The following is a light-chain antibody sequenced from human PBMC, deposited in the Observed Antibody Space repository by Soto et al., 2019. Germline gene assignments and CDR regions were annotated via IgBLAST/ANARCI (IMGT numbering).Light chain of an antibody. CDR2: AAS. CDR3: QQRSNWPIT. V-gene: IGKV1-39*01. CDR1: QSISSY. Sequence: DIQLTHSPSSLSAPLGDRVPITCRASQSISSYLNWYQQKPGKAPKLLIYAASSLQSGVPSRFSGSGSGTDFTLTISSLEPEDFAVYYCQQRSNWPITFGQGTRLEIK. J-gene: IGKJ5*01.